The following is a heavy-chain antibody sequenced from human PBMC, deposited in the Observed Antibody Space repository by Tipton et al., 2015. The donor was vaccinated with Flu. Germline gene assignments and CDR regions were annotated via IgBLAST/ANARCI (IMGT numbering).Heavy chain of an antibody. CDR1: GFTFSNHA. D-gene: IGHD2-21*01. CDR3: ARSDCGSGGCKLTDY. V-gene: IGHV3-23*01. Sequence: SLRLSCAASGFTFSNHAMNWVRQAPGKGLEWVSSISGSADTTHYADSVKGRFTISRDNSQSTLHLQMNSLRVEDTAVYYCARSDCGSGGCKLTDYWGQGSLVTVSS. CDR2: ISGSADTT. J-gene: IGHJ4*02.